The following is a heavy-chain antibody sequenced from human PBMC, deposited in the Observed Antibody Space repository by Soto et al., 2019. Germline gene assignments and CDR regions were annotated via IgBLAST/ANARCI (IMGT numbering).Heavy chain of an antibody. Sequence: SETLSLTSTVTGGSTSSYYWSWLRQPPGKGLEWIGYNSYSGSTDYNPSLKSRVTISVDTSKNQFSLKLSSATAADTAVYYCARHGGSYSFDYWGQGTVVTVSS. J-gene: IGHJ4*02. D-gene: IGHD1-26*01. CDR2: NSYSGST. V-gene: IGHV4-59*08. CDR1: GGSTSSYY. CDR3: ARHGGSYSFDY.